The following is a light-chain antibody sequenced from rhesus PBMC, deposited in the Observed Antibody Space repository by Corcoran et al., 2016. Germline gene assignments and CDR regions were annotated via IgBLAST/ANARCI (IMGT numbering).Light chain of an antibody. Sequence: DIHMTQSPSSLSASLGDKVIITCHASQDISSWLAWYQPKPGKAPKPLIYYASSLQSGVPSRFSGSGYGTDYTLPISSLQPEDFAAYYCQQYDGLPWTFGQGTKVEIK. CDR1: QDISSW. J-gene: IGKJ1*01. CDR2: YAS. CDR3: QQYDGLPWT. V-gene: IGKV1-19*01.